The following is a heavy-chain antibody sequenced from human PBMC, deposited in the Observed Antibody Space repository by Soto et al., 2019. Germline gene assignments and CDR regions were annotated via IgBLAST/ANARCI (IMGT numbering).Heavy chain of an antibody. CDR3: ARDRNYYDSSGYRRDDFDI. CDR1: GGSISSGGYY. D-gene: IGHD3-22*01. J-gene: IGHJ3*02. V-gene: IGHV4-31*03. Sequence: SETLSLTCTVSGGSISSGGYYWSWIRQHPGKGLEWIGYIYYSGSTYYNPSLKSRVTISVDTSKNQFSLKLSSVTAADTAVYYCARDRNYYDSSGYRRDDFDIWGQGTMVTVSS. CDR2: IYYSGST.